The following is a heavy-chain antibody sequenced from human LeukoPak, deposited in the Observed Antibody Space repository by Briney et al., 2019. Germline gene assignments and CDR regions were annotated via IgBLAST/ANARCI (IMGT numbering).Heavy chain of an antibody. CDR1: GFTVSSNY. V-gene: IGHV3-66*02. D-gene: IGHD2-2*01. Sequence: GGSLRLSCAASGFTVSSNYISWVRQAPGKGLEWVSVISSGGSTYNADSVEGRFTISRDNSKNTLYLQMNSLRPEDTAVYYCARSYTSTSSYDCWGQGTLVTVSS. CDR2: ISSGGST. J-gene: IGHJ4*02. CDR3: ARSYTSTSSYDC.